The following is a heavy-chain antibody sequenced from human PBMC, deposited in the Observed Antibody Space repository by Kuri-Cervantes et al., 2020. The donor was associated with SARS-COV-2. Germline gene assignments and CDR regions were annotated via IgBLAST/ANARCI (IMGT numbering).Heavy chain of an antibody. CDR2: IYYSGST. CDR3: AKDYSGSGFYLGLDY. J-gene: IGHJ4*02. D-gene: IGHD3-22*01. CDR1: GGSISSYY. Sequence: GSLRLSCTVSGGSISSYYWSWIRQPPGKGLEWIGYIYYSGSTNYNPSLKSRVTISVDTSKNQFSLKLSSVTAADTAVYYCAKDYSGSGFYLGLDYWGQGLLVTVSS. V-gene: IGHV4-59*12.